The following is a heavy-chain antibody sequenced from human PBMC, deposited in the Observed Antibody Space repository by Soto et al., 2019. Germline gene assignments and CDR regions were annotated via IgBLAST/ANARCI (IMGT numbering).Heavy chain of an antibody. D-gene: IGHD6-13*01. CDR2: IWYDGSNK. J-gene: IGHJ6*02. CDR3: ARCPIIAAEVYYYYYYGMDV. Sequence: QVQLVESGGGVVQPGRSLRLSCAASGFTFSSYGMHWVRQAPGKGLEWVAVIWYDGSNKYYADSVKGRFTISRDNSKNTLYLQMNSLRAEDTAVYYCARCPIIAAEVYYYYYYGMDVWGQGTTVTVSS. CDR1: GFTFSSYG. V-gene: IGHV3-33*01.